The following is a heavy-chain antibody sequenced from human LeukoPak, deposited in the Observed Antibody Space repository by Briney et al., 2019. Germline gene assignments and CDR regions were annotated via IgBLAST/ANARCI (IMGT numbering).Heavy chain of an antibody. Sequence: GGSLRLSCAASGFTFSSYGMHWVRQAPGKGLEWVAVISYDGSNKYYADSVKGRLTISRDNSKNTLYLQMNSLRAEDTAVYYCAKGFYYDSSGYDGHAFDIWGQGTMVTVSS. CDR2: ISYDGSNK. J-gene: IGHJ3*02. CDR1: GFTFSSYG. V-gene: IGHV3-30*18. CDR3: AKGFYYDSSGYDGHAFDI. D-gene: IGHD3-22*01.